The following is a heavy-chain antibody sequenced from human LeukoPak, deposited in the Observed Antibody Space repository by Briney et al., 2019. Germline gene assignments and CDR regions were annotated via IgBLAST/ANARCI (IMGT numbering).Heavy chain of an antibody. CDR3: ARSRHSYDSSGFPHY. CDR2: ISNDGNNK. CDR1: GFPFSSYG. D-gene: IGHD3-22*01. Sequence: GGSLRLSCAASGFPFSSYGMHWVRQAPGKGLEWVAAISNDGNNKFYADSVKGRFTMSRDNPKNTMNLQMNSLRAEDTALYYCARSRHSYDSSGFPHYWGQGTLVTVSS. J-gene: IGHJ4*02. V-gene: IGHV3-30*03.